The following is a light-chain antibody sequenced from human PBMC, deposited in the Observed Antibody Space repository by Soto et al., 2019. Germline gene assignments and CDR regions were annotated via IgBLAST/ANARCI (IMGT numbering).Light chain of an antibody. Sequence: HSALTQPASVSGSPGQSITISCTGTSRDVGGYDYVSWYQHHPGKASKLMIYDVSNRPSGVFNRFSGSKSGDTASLTISGLQAEDEADYYCSSYTSSSLYVFGTGTKVTVL. CDR3: SSYTSSSLYV. J-gene: IGLJ1*01. CDR1: SRDVGGYDY. V-gene: IGLV2-14*03. CDR2: DVS.